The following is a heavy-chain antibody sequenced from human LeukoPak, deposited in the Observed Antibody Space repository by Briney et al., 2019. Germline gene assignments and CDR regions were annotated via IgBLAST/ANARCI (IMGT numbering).Heavy chain of an antibody. D-gene: IGHD3-22*01. CDR2: ISYDGSNK. V-gene: IGHV3-30*14. J-gene: IGHJ4*02. Sequence: PGRSLRLSCAASGFTFSSYAMHWVRQAPGKGLEWAAVISYDGSNKYYADSVKGRFTISRDNSKNTLYLQMNSLRAEDTAVYYCARGGNYYDGSGYYYGLDYWGQGTLVTVSS. CDR1: GFTFSSYA. CDR3: ARGGNYYDGSGYYYGLDY.